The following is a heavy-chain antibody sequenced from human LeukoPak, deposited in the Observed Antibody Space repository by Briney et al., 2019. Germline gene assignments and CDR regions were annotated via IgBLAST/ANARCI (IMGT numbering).Heavy chain of an antibody. CDR1: GYTFTGYY. J-gene: IGHJ6*03. CDR3: ARAMIRYYYYMDV. V-gene: IGHV1-2*02. Sequence: ASVTVSCKASGYTFTGYYMHWVRQAPGQGLEWMGWINPNSGGTNYAQKFQGRVTITRDTSISTAYMELSRLRSDDTAVYYCARAMIRYYYYMDVWGKGTTVTISS. D-gene: IGHD3-22*01. CDR2: INPNSGGT.